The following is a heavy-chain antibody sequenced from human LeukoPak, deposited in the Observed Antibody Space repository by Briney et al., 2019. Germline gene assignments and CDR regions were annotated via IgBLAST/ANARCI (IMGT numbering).Heavy chain of an antibody. CDR3: ATGVESSSWRYYYYYYGMDV. CDR2: FDPEDGET. V-gene: IGHV1-24*01. CDR1: GYTLTELS. Sequence: ASVKVSCKVSGYTLTELSMHWVRQAPGKGLEWMGGFDPEDGETICAQKFQGRVTMTEDTSTDTAYMELSSLRSEDTAVYYCATGVESSSWRYYYYYYGMDVWGQGTTVTVSS. J-gene: IGHJ6*02. D-gene: IGHD6-13*01.